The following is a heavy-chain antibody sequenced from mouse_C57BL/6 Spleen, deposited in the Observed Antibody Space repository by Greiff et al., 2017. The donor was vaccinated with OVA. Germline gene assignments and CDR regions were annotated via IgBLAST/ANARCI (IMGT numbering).Heavy chain of an antibody. D-gene: IGHD1-1*01. CDR1: GYTFTSYW. CDR2: IDPSDSYT. V-gene: IGHV1-69*01. CDR3: ARRYYGSSYDV. Sequence: QVQLQQPGAELVMPGASVKLSCKASGYTFTSYWMHWVKQRPGQGLEWIGEIDPSDSYTNYNQKLKGKSTLTVDKSSSTAYMQLSSLTSEDSAVYYCARRYYGSSYDVWGTGTTVTVSS. J-gene: IGHJ1*03.